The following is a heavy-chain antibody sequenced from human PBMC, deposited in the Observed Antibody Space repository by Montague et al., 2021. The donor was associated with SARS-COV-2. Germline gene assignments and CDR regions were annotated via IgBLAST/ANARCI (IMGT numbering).Heavy chain of an antibody. CDR2: IHHGGST. CDR1: GGSFSTYS. V-gene: IGHV4-34*01. CDR3: ARLGDGVVPSPILGVGPYYACYYMDV. J-gene: IGHJ6*03. Sequence: SETLSLTCAVHGGSFSTYSWNWIRQPPGKGLEWIGEIHHGGSTNYNPSLKSRVPISADTSKNQFSLKLTSVAAADTAVYYCARLGDGVVPSPILGVGPYYACYYMDVWGKGTTVTVSS. D-gene: IGHD3-10*01.